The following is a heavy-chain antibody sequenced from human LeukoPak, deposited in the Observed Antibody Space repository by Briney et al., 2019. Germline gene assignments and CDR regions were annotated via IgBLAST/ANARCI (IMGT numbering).Heavy chain of an antibody. D-gene: IGHD3-10*01. CDR1: GFTFSSYG. J-gene: IGHJ4*02. V-gene: IGHV3-33*01. CDR3: ARERPGSVYFDY. Sequence: GGSLRLSCAASGFTFSSYGMHWVRQAPGKGLEWVAVIWYDGSSKYYADSVKGRFTISRDNSKNTLYLQMNSLRAEDTAVYYCARERPGSVYFDYWGQGTLVTVSS. CDR2: IWYDGSSK.